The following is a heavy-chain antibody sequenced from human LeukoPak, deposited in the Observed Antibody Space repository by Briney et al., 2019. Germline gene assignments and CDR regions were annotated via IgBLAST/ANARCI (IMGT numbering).Heavy chain of an antibody. J-gene: IGHJ4*02. V-gene: IGHV3-66*01. CDR1: GFTVSSNY. CDR3: ARGGDSSYYGDY. CDR2: IYSGGST. Sequence: GGSLRLSCAASGFTVSSNYMNRVRQAPGKGLEWVSLIYSGGSTHYADSVKGRFTISRDNSKNTLYLQMNSLRAEDTAVYYCARGGDSSYYGDYWGQGTLVTVSS. D-gene: IGHD3-22*01.